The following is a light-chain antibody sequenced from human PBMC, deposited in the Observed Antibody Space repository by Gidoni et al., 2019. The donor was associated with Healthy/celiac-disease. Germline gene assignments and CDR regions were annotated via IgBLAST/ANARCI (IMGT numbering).Light chain of an antibody. J-gene: IGKJ1*01. V-gene: IGKV1-39*01. CDR2: AAS. Sequence: DIQMTQSPSSLSASVGDRVTITCRASQSVSSYLNWYQQKPGKAPNLLIYAASSLQSEVPSRFSGSGSGTDFTLTISSLQPEDFATYYCQQSYNIPAFGQGTKVEIK. CDR1: QSVSSY. CDR3: QQSYNIPA.